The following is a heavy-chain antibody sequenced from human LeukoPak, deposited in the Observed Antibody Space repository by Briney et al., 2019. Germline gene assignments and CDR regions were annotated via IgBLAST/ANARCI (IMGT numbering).Heavy chain of an antibody. V-gene: IGHV1-69*13. CDR1: GGTFSSYA. J-gene: IGHJ4*02. D-gene: IGHD6-19*01. Sequence: ASVKVSCKASGGTFSSYAISWVRQAPGHGLEWMGGIIPIFGTANYAQKFQGRVTITADESTSTAYMELSSLRSEDTAVYYCARAKQWLVTFDYWGQGTLVTVSS. CDR2: IIPIFGTA. CDR3: ARAKQWLVTFDY.